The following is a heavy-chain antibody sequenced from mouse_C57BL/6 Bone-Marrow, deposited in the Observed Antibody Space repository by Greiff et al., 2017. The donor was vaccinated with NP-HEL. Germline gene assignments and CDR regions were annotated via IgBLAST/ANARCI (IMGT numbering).Heavy chain of an antibody. Sequence: QVQLQQSGAELAKPGASVKLSCKASGYTFTSYWMHWVKQRPGQGLEWIGYINPSSGYTKYNQKFKDKATLTADKSSSTAYMQLSSLTYEDSAVYYCSALITTAYYFDYWGQGTTLTVSS. D-gene: IGHD1-1*01. V-gene: IGHV1-7*01. CDR2: INPSSGYT. CDR1: GYTFTSYW. J-gene: IGHJ2*01. CDR3: SALITTAYYFDY.